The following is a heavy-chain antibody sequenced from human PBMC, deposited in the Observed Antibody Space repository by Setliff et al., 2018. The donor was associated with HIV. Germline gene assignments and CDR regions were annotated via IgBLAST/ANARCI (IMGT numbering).Heavy chain of an antibody. J-gene: IGHJ4*02. CDR2: IREDGSVK. V-gene: IGHV3-7*03. Sequence: PGGSLRLSCSASGLTFRSAWMSWVRQAPGKGLEWVANIREDGSVKYYVDSVKGRFTISRNNTKKLLFLQLNSLRGEDTATYYCARDHHYDSGSYPLYWGQGALVTVSS. CDR3: ARDHHYDSGSYPLY. CDR1: GLTFRSAW. D-gene: IGHD3-10*01.